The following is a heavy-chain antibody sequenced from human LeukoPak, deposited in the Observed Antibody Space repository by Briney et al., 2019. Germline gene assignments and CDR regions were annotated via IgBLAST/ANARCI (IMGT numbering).Heavy chain of an antibody. Sequence: GGSLRLSCAASGFTFSSYGMHWVRQAPGKGLEWVAVISYDGSNKYYADSVKGRFTISRDNSKNTLYLQMNSLRAEDTAVYYCAKGSYSSGWYYFDYWGQGTLVTVSS. CDR2: ISYDGSNK. CDR3: AKGSYSSGWYYFDY. CDR1: GFTFSSYG. V-gene: IGHV3-30*18. D-gene: IGHD6-19*01. J-gene: IGHJ4*02.